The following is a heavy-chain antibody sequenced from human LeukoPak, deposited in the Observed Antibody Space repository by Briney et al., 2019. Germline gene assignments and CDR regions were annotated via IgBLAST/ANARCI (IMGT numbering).Heavy chain of an antibody. CDR2: IYYSGST. V-gene: IGHV4-59*01. D-gene: IGHD6-19*01. Sequence: SETLSLTCTVSGGSISSYYWSWIRQPPGKGLEWIGYIYYSGSTNYNPSLESRVTISVDTSKNQFSLKLSSVTAADTAVYYCASYSSGGKHFDYWGQGTLVTVSS. CDR1: GGSISSYY. CDR3: ASYSSGGKHFDY. J-gene: IGHJ4*02.